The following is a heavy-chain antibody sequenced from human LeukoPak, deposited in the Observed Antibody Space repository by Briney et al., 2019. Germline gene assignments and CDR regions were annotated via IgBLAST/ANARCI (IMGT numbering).Heavy chain of an antibody. CDR2: IYNSGST. CDR3: ARGVVAAAGRTFDF. J-gene: IGHJ4*02. D-gene: IGHD6-13*01. V-gene: IGHV4-59*01. CDR1: GDSFSYFY. Sequence: SETLSLTCTVSGDSFSYFYWSWIRQPPGKGLEWIGYIYNSGSTSYNPSLRSRVTISLDTSKNQFSLKLSSVTAADTVIYYCARGVVAAAGRTFDFWGQGTLVTVSS.